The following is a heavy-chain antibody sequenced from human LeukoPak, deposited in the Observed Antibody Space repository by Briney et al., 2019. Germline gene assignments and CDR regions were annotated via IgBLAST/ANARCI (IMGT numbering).Heavy chain of an antibody. CDR2: IWYDGSNR. J-gene: IGHJ4*02. CDR1: GFTFSSSG. V-gene: IGHV3-33*01. Sequence: PGGSLRLSCAASGFTFSSSGMHWVRQAPGKGLEWVAVIWYDGSNRYYADPVKGRFTVSRDNPKNTLYLQMNSLRAEDTAVYYCARAKGVSTGYRPTDYWGQGTLVTVSS. D-gene: IGHD3-22*01. CDR3: ARAKGVSTGYRPTDY.